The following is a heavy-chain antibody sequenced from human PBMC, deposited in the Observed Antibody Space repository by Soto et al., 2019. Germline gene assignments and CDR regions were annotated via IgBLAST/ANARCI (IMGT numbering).Heavy chain of an antibody. V-gene: IGHV3-11*06. J-gene: IGHJ6*02. D-gene: IGHD3-10*01. CDR2: ISSSSSHT. CDR1: RFTFSDYY. Sequence: TGGSLRLSCAASRFTFSDYYMSWIRQAPGKGLEWVSYISSSSSHTNYADSVKGRFTISRDNAKNSLYLQMNSLRAEDTAVYYCARANYYYGMDVWGQGTTVTVSS. CDR3: ARANYYYGMDV.